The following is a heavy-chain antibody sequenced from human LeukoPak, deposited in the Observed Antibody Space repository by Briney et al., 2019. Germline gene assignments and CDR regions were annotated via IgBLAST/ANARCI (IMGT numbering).Heavy chain of an antibody. J-gene: IGHJ4*02. CDR1: GFTFSSYA. V-gene: IGHV3-23*01. CDR2: FTGNGDST. Sequence: GGSLRLSCAASGFTFSSYAMSWVRQAPGKGLEWVSGFTGNGDSTYYADFVKGRFTISRHDSKNTLYLQMNSLRAEDTAVYYCAKHSSGWYEYYFDYWGQGTLVTVSS. D-gene: IGHD6-19*01. CDR3: AKHSSGWYEYYFDY.